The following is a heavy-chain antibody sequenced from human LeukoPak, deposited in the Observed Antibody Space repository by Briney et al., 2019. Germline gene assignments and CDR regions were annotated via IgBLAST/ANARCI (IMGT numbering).Heavy chain of an antibody. J-gene: IGHJ3*01. CDR1: GFTFSSYA. CDR2: ISYDGSNK. D-gene: IGHD6-19*01. CDR3: AKDQASSSGWYSRDGFAL. Sequence: GGSLRLSCAASGFTFSSYAMHWVRQAPGKGLEWVAVISYDGSNKYYADSVKGRFTISRDNSKNTLYLQMNSLRAEDTAVYYCAKDQASSSGWYSRDGFALWGRGTMVTVSS. V-gene: IGHV3-30-3*01.